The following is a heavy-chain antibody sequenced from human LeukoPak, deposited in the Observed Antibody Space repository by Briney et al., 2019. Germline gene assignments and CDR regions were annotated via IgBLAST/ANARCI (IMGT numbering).Heavy chain of an antibody. V-gene: IGHV3-21*01. CDR2: ISSSSSYI. D-gene: IGHD3-10*01. CDR3: ARDRRLYYYGSGIKTT. CDR1: GFTFSSYS. Sequence: GGSLRLSCAASGFTFSSYSMNWVRQAPGKGLEWVSSISSSSSYIYYTDSVKGRFTISRDNAKNSLYLQMNSLRAEDTAVYYCARDRRLYYYGSGIKTTWGQGTLVTVSS. J-gene: IGHJ4*02.